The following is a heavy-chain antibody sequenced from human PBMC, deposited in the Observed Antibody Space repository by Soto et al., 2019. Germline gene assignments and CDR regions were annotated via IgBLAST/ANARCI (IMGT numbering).Heavy chain of an antibody. CDR2: INPNSGGT. CDR1: GYTFTGYY. D-gene: IGHD3-16*01. CDR3: ARDQGGRVPVDY. V-gene: IGHV1-2*02. J-gene: IGHJ4*02. Sequence: ASVKVSCKASGYTFTGYYMHWVRQAPGQGLEWMGWINPNSGGTNYAQKFQGRVTMIRDTSISTAYMELSRLRSDDTAVYYCARDQGGRVPVDYWGQRTLVTVSS.